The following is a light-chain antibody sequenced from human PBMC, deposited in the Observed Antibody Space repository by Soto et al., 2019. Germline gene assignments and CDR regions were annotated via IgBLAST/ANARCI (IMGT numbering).Light chain of an antibody. CDR2: EVA. CDR1: STDPATYDL. Sequence: QSALTQPASVSGSPGQSITISCTGTSTDPATYDLVSWYQQHPGKAPQLIIYEVAKRPSGVSARFSGSQSGDTASLTISGLQAADEAYYYCCSRLFGGGTKL. CDR3: CSRL. V-gene: IGLV2-23*02. J-gene: IGLJ2*01.